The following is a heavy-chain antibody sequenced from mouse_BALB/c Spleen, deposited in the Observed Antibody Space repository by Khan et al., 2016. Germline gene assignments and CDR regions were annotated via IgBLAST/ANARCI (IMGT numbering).Heavy chain of an antibody. Sequence: QVQPKESGAELVRPGTSVKVSCKASGYAFTNYLIEWVKQRPGQGLEWIGVINPGSGGTNYNEKFKGKATLTADKSSSTAYMQLSSLTSDDSAVYFCARGYDWYFDVWGAGTTVTVSS. CDR3: ARGYDWYFDV. V-gene: IGHV1-54*01. CDR1: GYAFTNYL. CDR2: INPGSGGT. D-gene: IGHD2-14*01. J-gene: IGHJ1*01.